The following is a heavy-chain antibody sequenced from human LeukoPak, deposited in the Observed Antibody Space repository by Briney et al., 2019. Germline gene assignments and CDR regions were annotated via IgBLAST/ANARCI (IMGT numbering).Heavy chain of an antibody. CDR3: ARVRYCSSTSCYNGMDV. Sequence: KPSETLSLTCTVSGGSISSYYWSWIRQPAGKGLEWIGRIYTSGSTNYNPSLKSRVTMSVDTSKNQFSLKLSSVTAADTAVYYCARVRYCSSTSCYNGMDVWGQGTTVTVSS. D-gene: IGHD2-2*02. V-gene: IGHV4-4*07. CDR2: IYTSGST. J-gene: IGHJ6*02. CDR1: GGSISSYY.